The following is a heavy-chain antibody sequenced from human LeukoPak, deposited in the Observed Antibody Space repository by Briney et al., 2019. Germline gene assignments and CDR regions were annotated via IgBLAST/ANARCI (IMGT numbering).Heavy chain of an antibody. CDR3: VIDHTGKEDK. Sequence: GGSLRLSCAASGFTFGSFWMHWVRQVPGKGLVWVSRIDPYETPTTTTYADSVRGRFTISRDNAKNTLYLQMNSLRVEDTAVYYCVIDHTGKEDKWGQGTLVTVSS. CDR2: IDPYETPTTT. CDR1: GFTFGSFW. J-gene: IGHJ4*02. D-gene: IGHD1-1*01. V-gene: IGHV3-74*03.